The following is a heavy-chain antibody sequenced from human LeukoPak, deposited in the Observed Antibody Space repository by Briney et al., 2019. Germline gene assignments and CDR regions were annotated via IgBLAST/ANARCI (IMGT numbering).Heavy chain of an antibody. CDR2: IYYSGST. D-gene: IGHD5-18*01. J-gene: IGHJ4*02. CDR3: ARLYSYGSYYFDY. Sequence: SETLSLTCTVSGGSISSSSYYWGWIRQPPGKGLEWIGSIYYSGSTYYNPSLKSRVTISVDTSKNQFSLKLSSVTAADTAVYYCARLYSYGSYYFDYWGQGTLVTVSS. V-gene: IGHV4-39*01. CDR1: GGSISSSSYY.